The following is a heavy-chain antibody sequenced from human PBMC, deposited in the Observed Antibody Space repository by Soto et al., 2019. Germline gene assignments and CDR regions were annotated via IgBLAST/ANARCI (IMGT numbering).Heavy chain of an antibody. CDR2: IYYIGAY. V-gene: IGHV4-59*02. D-gene: IGHD1-7*01. CDR1: GASVSSYY. Sequence: QVQLQQSGPGLVRPSETLSLSSSVSGASVSSYYWSWVRQPPGKGLEWIGYIYYIGAYNYNPSLKSRVTISVDTSKNHFSLKLTSLTAADTAVYYCARTPETRDWLDPWGQGTLVTVSS. J-gene: IGHJ5*02. CDR3: ARTPETRDWLDP.